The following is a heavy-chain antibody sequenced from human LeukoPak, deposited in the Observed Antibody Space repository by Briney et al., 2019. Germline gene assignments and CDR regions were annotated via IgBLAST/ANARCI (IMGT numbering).Heavy chain of an antibody. CDR3: AKDERFGELSRGNY. V-gene: IGHV3-23*01. CDR2: ISGSGGTT. Sequence: GGSLRLSCAASGFTFSSYAMTWVRQAPGKGLEWVSGISGSGGTTYYADSVKGRFTISRDNSKNTLYLQMNSLRAEDTAVYYCAKDERFGELSRGNYWGQGTLVTVSS. J-gene: IGHJ4*02. D-gene: IGHD3-10*01. CDR1: GFTFSSYA.